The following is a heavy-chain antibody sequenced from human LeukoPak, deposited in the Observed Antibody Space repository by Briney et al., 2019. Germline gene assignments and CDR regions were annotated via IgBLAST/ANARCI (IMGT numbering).Heavy chain of an antibody. D-gene: IGHD6-6*01. CDR1: GFTFSDYY. Sequence: GGALRLSCAASGFTFSDYYMSWIRQAPGKGLEWVPYISSSGTTIYYADSVKGRFTISRDNAKNSLYLQMNSLRAEDTAVYYCARLRLSSHYYFDCWGQGTLVTVSS. CDR2: ISSSGTTI. J-gene: IGHJ4*02. CDR3: ARLRLSSHYYFDC. V-gene: IGHV3-11*04.